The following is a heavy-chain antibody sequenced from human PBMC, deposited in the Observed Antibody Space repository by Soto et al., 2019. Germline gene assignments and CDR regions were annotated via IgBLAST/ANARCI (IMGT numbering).Heavy chain of an antibody. Sequence: PSETLSLTCTVSGVSISSGGYYWSWIRQHPGKGLEWIGYNYYSGITYYNPSLKSRVTISLDTSKNQFSLKLSSVTAADTAVYYCARGSSIAGLYYGMDVWGQGTTVTVS. V-gene: IGHV4-31*03. D-gene: IGHD6-6*01. CDR1: GVSISSGGYY. CDR3: ARGSSIAGLYYGMDV. CDR2: NYYSGIT. J-gene: IGHJ6*02.